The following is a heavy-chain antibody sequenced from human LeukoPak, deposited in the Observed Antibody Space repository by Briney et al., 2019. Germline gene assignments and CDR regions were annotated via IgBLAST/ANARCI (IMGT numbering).Heavy chain of an antibody. D-gene: IGHD6-6*01. J-gene: IGHJ6*03. Sequence: GGSLRLSCAASGFTFSSYAMSWVRQAPGKGLEWVSTISHSGGSTYYADSVKGRFTIARDNSKDTLYLHMNSLRAEDTAVYYCAKDTEQLVSYYHYMDVWGQGTTVTVSS. V-gene: IGHV3-23*01. CDR3: AKDTEQLVSYYHYMDV. CDR2: ISHSGGST. CDR1: GFTFSSYA.